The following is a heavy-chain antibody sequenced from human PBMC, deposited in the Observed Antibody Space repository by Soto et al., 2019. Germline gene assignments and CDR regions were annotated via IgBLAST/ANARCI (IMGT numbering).Heavy chain of an antibody. CDR2: IYYSGST. D-gene: IGHD2-21*02. CDR3: ARQRTSVVTQAYFDV. Sequence: PSETLSLTCTVSGGSISTGGYYWNWIRQHPGKGLECIGYIYYSGSTYYNPSLKSRVTISVDTSKNQFSLKLSSVTAADTAVYYCARQRTSVVTQAYFDVWGPGSLVTVSS. J-gene: IGHJ4*02. V-gene: IGHV4-31*03. CDR1: GGSISTGGYY.